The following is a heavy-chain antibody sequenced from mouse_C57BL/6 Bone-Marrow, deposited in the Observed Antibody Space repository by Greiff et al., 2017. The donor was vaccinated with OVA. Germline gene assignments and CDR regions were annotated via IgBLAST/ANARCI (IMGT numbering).Heavy chain of an antibody. Sequence: DVKLVESEGGLVQPGSSMKLSCTASGFTFSDYYMAWVRQVPEKGLEWVANINYDGSSTYYLDSLKSRFIISRDNAKNILYLQMSSLKSEDTATYYCARTPYFDYWGHGTTLTVSS. CDR2: INYDGSST. V-gene: IGHV5-16*01. CDR1: GFTFSDYY. CDR3: ARTPYFDY. J-gene: IGHJ2*01.